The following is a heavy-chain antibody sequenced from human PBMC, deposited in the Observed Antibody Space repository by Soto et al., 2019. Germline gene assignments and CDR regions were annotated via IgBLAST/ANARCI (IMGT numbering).Heavy chain of an antibody. CDR1: GYTFTSYG. Sequence: ASVKVSCKASGYTFTSYGISWVRQAPGQGLEWMGWISAYNGNTNYAQKLQGRVTMTTDTSTSTAYMELRSLRSDDTAVYYCARETFGVVIGSYMDVWGKGTTFTVSS. CDR3: ARETFGVVIGSYMDV. V-gene: IGHV1-18*01. D-gene: IGHD3-3*01. J-gene: IGHJ6*03. CDR2: ISAYNGNT.